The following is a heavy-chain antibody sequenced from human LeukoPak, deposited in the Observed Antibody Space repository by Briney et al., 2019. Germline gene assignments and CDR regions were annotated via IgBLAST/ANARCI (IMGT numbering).Heavy chain of an antibody. Sequence: SETLSLTCTVSGGSISSYYWSWIRQPPGKGLEWIGYIYYSGSTNYNPSLKSRVTISVDTSKNQFSLKLSSVTAADTAVYYSARSRTRLGGDWFDPWGQGTLVTVSS. J-gene: IGHJ5*02. V-gene: IGHV4-59*01. CDR3: ARSRTRLGGDWFDP. CDR2: IYYSGST. D-gene: IGHD6-19*01. CDR1: GGSISSYY.